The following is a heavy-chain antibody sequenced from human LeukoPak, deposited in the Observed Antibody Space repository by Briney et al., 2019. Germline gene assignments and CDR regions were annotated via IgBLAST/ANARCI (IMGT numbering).Heavy chain of an antibody. J-gene: IGHJ4*02. CDR1: GSSIGRHY. CDR2: THFSGSS. Sequence: SETLSLTCSVSGSSIGRHYWTWIRQPPGKGLEWIGYTHFSGSSNYNPSLKSRPTTSLDRAKNQISLTLTSVTAADTAVYFCARAKAAGSYDFWGQGTLVTVSS. CDR3: ARAKAAGSYDF. D-gene: IGHD6-13*01. V-gene: IGHV4-59*11.